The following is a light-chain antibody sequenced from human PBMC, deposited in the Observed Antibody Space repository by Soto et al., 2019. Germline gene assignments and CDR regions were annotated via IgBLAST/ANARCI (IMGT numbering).Light chain of an antibody. CDR2: GTS. V-gene: IGKV3-15*01. J-gene: IGKJ1*01. CDR3: QQYYNWPRT. CDR1: QSFSSN. Sequence: EIVMTQSPATLSVSPGERATLSRRASQSFSSNLAWYQQKPGQAPRLLIYGTSTRATGIPARFSGSGSGTEFTLTISSLQSEDFAVYYCQQYYNWPRTFGQGTKVEIK.